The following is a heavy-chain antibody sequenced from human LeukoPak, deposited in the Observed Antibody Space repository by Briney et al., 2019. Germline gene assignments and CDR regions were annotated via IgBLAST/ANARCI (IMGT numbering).Heavy chain of an antibody. V-gene: IGHV4-39*01. J-gene: IGHJ4*02. CDR1: GGSISSYY. CDR3: ARRDIVATIDY. D-gene: IGHD5-12*01. Sequence: SETLSLTXTVSGGSISSYYWSWIRQPPGKGLEWIGSIYYSGRTFYNPSLKSRVTISVDTSKNQFSLKLSSVTAADTAVYYCARRDIVATIDYWGQGTLVTVSS. CDR2: IYYSGRT.